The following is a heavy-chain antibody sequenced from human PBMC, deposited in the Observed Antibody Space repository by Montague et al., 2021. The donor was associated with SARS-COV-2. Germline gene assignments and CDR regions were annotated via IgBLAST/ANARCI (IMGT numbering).Heavy chain of an antibody. CDR3: ARLGDGVVPSPILGVGPYYSYYYMGV. J-gene: IGHJ6*03. CDR1: GGSFSTYS. CDR2: IHHGGST. D-gene: IGHD3-10*01. V-gene: IGHV4-34*01. Sequence: SETLSLTCAVHGGSFSTYSWNWIRQPPGKGLEWIGEIHHGGSTNYNPSIKSRVTISADTSKNQFSLKLTSVAAADTAVYYCARLGDGVVPSPILGVGPYYSYYYMGVWGKGTTVTVSS.